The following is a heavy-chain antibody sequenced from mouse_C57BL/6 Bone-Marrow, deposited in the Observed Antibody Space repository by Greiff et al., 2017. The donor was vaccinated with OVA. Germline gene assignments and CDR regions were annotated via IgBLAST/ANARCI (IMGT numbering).Heavy chain of an antibody. V-gene: IGHV1-64*01. J-gene: IGHJ3*01. CDR1: GYTFTSYW. D-gene: IGHD2-4*01. Sequence: QVQLQQPGAELVKPGASVKLSCKASGYTFTSYWMHWVKQRPGQGLEWIGMINPNSGSTNYNEKFKSKATLTVDKSSSTAYMQLSSLTSEDSAVYYCARDYDYGFAYWGQGTLVTVSA. CDR3: ARDYDYGFAY. CDR2: INPNSGST.